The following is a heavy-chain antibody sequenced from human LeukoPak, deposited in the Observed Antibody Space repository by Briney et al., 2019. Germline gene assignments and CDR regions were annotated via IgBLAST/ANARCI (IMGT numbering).Heavy chain of an antibody. J-gene: IGHJ4*02. V-gene: IGHV3-23*01. CDR1: GFTFSSYG. D-gene: IGHD4-23*01. CDR2: ISGSGGST. Sequence: RGSLRLSCAASGFTFSSYGMSWVRQAPGKGLEWVSSISGSGGSTYYADSVKGRFTISRDNSEKTLYLQMNSLSAEDTAVYYCAKHFGGYGGNSLDYWGQGTLVTVSS. CDR3: AKHFGGYGGNSLDY.